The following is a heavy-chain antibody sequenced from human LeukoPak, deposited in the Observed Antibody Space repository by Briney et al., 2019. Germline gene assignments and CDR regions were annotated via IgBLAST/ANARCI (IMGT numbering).Heavy chain of an antibody. CDR1: GGTFSSYA. V-gene: IGHV1-69*13. CDR2: IIPIFGTA. J-gene: IGHJ4*02. Sequence: SVKVSCKASGGTFSSYAIGWVRQAPGQGLEWMGGIIPIFGTANYAQKFQGRVTITADESTSTAYMELSSLRSEDTAVYYCTRVLAEGIAARLKGVYYFDYWGQGTLVTVSS. CDR3: TRVLAEGIAARLKGVYYFDY. D-gene: IGHD6-6*01.